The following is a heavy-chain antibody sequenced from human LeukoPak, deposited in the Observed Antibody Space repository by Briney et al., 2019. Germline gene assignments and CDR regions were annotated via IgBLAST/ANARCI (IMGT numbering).Heavy chain of an antibody. CDR3: ARDVWGAGSF. J-gene: IGHJ4*02. CDR1: GYSFSSYW. V-gene: IGHV3-74*01. Sequence: GGSLRLSCAASGYSFSSYWMHWVRQVPGKGLVWVSRIDNYGRTTDYADSVKGRFTISRDNVQNTLYLQMNSLNAEDTAVYYCARDVWGAGSFWGQGTLVTVSS. D-gene: IGHD3-10*01. CDR2: IDNYGRTT.